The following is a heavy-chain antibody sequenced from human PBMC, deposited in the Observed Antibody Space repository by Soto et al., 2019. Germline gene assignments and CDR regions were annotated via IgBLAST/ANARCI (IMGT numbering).Heavy chain of an antibody. Sequence: QVQLVESGGGVVQPGRSLRLSCAGSGFTFSSYSMHWVRQAPGKGLVWVAVMSYDGGSKSYADSVKGRFTISRDDSKHTLYLQVDSLRAEDTALYYCARPYSIGWSYAFDIWGQGKMVTDSS. CDR1: GFTFSSYS. CDR2: MSYDGGSK. V-gene: IGHV3-30-3*01. CDR3: ARPYSIGWSYAFDI. J-gene: IGHJ3*02. D-gene: IGHD6-19*01.